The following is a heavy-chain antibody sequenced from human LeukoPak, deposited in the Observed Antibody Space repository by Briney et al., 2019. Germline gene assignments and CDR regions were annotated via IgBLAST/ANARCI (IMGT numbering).Heavy chain of an antibody. CDR1: GGSISSSKW. V-gene: IGHV4-4*02. Sequence: SETLSLTCAVSGGSISSSKWWSWVRQPPGKGLEWIGEIYHSGSTNYNPSLKSRVAISVDKSKNQFSLKLSSVTAADTAVYYCATVSAFFYDSGSYYTFDYWGQGTLVTVSS. J-gene: IGHJ4*02. CDR2: IYHSGST. CDR3: ATVSAFFYDSGSYYTFDY. D-gene: IGHD3-10*01.